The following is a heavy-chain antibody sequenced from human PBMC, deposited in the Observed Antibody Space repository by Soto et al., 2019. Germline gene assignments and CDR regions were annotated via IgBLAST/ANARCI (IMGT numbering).Heavy chain of an antibody. CDR3: ASPKIAFYNWFDP. V-gene: IGHV4-39*01. Sequence: SETLSLTCAVYGGSISSSSYYWGWIRQPPGKGLEWIGSIYYSGSTYYNPSLKSRVTISVDTSKNQFSLKLSSVTAADTAVYYCASPKIAFYNWFDPWGQGTLVTVSS. CDR1: GGSISSSSYY. D-gene: IGHD3-3*02. CDR2: IYYSGST. J-gene: IGHJ5*02.